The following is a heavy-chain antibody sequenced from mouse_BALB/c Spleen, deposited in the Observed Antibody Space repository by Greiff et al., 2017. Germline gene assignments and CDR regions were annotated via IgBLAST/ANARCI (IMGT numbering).Heavy chain of an antibody. J-gene: IGHJ4*01. CDR1: GFTFSDYG. CDR2: ISNLAYSI. Sequence: EVKLVESGGGLVQPGGSRKLSCAASGFTFSDYGMAWVRQAPGKGPEWVAFISNLAYSIYYADTVTGRFTISRENAKNTLYLEMSSLRSEDTAMYYCARRTSWDGAMDYWGQGTSVIVSS. V-gene: IGHV5-15*02. D-gene: IGHD4-1*01. CDR3: ARRTSWDGAMDY.